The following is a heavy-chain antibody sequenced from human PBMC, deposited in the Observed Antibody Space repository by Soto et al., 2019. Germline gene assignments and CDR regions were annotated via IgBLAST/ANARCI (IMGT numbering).Heavy chain of an antibody. CDR2: INHSGST. CDR1: GGSFSGYY. CDR3: ARGYDMNIAHPYYFDY. D-gene: IGHD3-9*01. Sequence: SPTLSLTCAVYGGSFSGYYWSWIRQPPGKGLEWIGEINHSGSTNYNPSLKSRVTISVDTSNNQFSLKLSSVTAADTAVYYCARGYDMNIAHPYYFDYWGQGTLVTVSS. V-gene: IGHV4-34*01. J-gene: IGHJ4*02.